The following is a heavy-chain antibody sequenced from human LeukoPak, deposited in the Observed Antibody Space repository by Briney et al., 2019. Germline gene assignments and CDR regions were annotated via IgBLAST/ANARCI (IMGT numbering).Heavy chain of an antibody. D-gene: IGHD3-10*01. V-gene: IGHV3-30*04. CDR1: RFTFSSYA. CDR2: ISYDGSNK. J-gene: IGHJ6*03. Sequence: PGGSLRLSCAASRFTFSSYAMHWVRQAPGKGLEWVAVISYDGSNKYYADSVKGRFTISRDNSKNTLYLQMNSLRAEDTAVYYCARDGVLPWFGEFTYYYYYMDVWGKGTTVTVSS. CDR3: ARDGVLPWFGEFTYYYYYMDV.